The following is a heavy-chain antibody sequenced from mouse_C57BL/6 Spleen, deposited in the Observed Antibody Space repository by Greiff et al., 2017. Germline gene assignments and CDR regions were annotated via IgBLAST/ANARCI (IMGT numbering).Heavy chain of an antibody. CDR2: ISSGSSTI. CDR1: GFNFSDYG. D-gene: IGHD2-1*01. Sequence: EVKVVESGGGLVKPGGSLKLSCAASGFNFSDYGMHWVRQAPEKGLEWVAYISSGSSTIYYADTVKGRFTISRDNAKNTLCLQMTSLRSEDTAMYYCATGVTGFAYWGQGTLVTVSA. CDR3: ATGVTGFAY. V-gene: IGHV5-17*01. J-gene: IGHJ3*01.